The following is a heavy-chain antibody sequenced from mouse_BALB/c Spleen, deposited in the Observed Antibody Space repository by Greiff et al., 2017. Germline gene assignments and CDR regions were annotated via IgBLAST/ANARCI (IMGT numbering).Heavy chain of an antibody. J-gene: IGHJ2*01. CDR1: GFTFSSFG. CDR2: ISSGSSTI. CDR3: ARNSFITTVVAHFNY. V-gene: IGHV5-17*02. Sequence: EVKLQESGGGLVQPGGSRKLSCAASGFTFSSFGMHWVRQAPEKGLEWVAYISSGSSTIYYADTVKGRFTISRDNPKNTLFLQMTSLRSEDTAMYYCARNSFITTVVAHFNYWGQGTTLTVSS. D-gene: IGHD1-1*01.